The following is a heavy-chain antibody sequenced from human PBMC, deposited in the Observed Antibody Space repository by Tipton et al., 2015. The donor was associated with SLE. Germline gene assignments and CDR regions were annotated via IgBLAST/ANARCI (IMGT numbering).Heavy chain of an antibody. CDR3: ARGGWACPDRSICYNDY. Sequence: SLRLSCAASTFTFTDYDMSWVRQAPGKGLEWVAGISNTGLTTSYADSVKGRFTISRDNSKNSLHLQMNTLRADDTAVYYCARGGWACPDRSICYNDYWGQGTLVTVSS. CDR1: TFTFTDYD. V-gene: IGHV3-23*01. CDR2: ISNTGLTT. J-gene: IGHJ4*02. D-gene: IGHD2-2*01.